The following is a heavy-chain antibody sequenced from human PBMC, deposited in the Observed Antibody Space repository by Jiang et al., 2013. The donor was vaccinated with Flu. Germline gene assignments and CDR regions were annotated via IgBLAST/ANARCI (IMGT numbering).Heavy chain of an antibody. CDR2: ISGQWSLAR. V-gene: IGHV3-23*01. J-gene: IGHJ4*02. D-gene: IGHD3-3*01. CDR3: CRKITRVFTMFTYFDS. Sequence: ISGQWSLARYYADSVKGRFTISRDNSKNTLFLQMNSLKVEDTAVYYCCRKITRVFTMFTYFDSWGPGNPGHRLL.